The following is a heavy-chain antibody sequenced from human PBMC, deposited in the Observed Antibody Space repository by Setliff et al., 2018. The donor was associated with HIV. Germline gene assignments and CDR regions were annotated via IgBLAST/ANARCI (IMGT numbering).Heavy chain of an antibody. CDR3: ARGPNTVSYNWFDP. D-gene: IGHD4-17*01. CDR2: INPNSGGT. CDR1: GYTFTSYY. V-gene: IGHV1-2*02. J-gene: IGHJ5*02. Sequence: ASVKVSCKASGYTFTSYYMHWVRQAPGQGLEWMAWINPNSGGTNYAQKFQGRVTMTRDTSISTAYMELSRLRSDDTAVYYCARGPNTVSYNWFDPWGQGTLVTVSS.